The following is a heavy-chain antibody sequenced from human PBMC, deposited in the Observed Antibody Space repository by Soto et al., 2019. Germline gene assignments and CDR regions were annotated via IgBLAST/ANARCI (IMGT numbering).Heavy chain of an antibody. CDR2: IAYDGTNE. D-gene: IGHD3-3*02. Sequence: QVQLVESGGGVVQPGTSLRLSCAASGFSFSSYGMHWVRQAPGKGLEWVAVIAYDGTNEFYVDSVKGRFTISRDNSKNTLLLQMNSRRAEDAAVYFFAKDRGYSYGLPAFFYYYYGMDVWGQGTTVTVSS. J-gene: IGHJ6*02. CDR1: GFSFSSYG. CDR3: AKDRGYSYGLPAFFYYYYGMDV. V-gene: IGHV3-30*18.